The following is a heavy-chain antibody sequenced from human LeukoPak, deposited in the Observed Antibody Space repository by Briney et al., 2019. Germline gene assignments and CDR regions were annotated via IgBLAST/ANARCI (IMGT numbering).Heavy chain of an antibody. Sequence: GGSLRLSCQASGFNFNNYGLHWVRQAPGKGLEWVTFINYDGGNKYYADSVKGRFTISRDNSKNTLYLQMNSLRVEDTAMYYCAKDEVVPSYYYMDVWGKGTTVTVSS. D-gene: IGHD2-2*01. J-gene: IGHJ6*03. CDR3: AKDEVVPSYYYMDV. CDR1: GFNFNNYG. CDR2: INYDGGNK. V-gene: IGHV3-30*02.